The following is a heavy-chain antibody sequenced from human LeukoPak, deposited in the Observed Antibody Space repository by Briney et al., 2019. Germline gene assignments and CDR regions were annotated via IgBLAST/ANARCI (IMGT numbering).Heavy chain of an antibody. D-gene: IGHD1-1*01. CDR1: GYSINSGYY. V-gene: IGHV4-38-2*02. CDR3: ARHGRPFPFTRNWFDP. CDR2: IYHSGNT. Sequence: PSETLSLTCTVSGYSINSGYYWGWIRQPPGKGLEWIGSIYHSGNTYYNPSLKSRVTISVDTSKNQFFLKVSSVTAADTAVYYCARHGRPFPFTRNWFDPWGQGTLVTVSS. J-gene: IGHJ5*02.